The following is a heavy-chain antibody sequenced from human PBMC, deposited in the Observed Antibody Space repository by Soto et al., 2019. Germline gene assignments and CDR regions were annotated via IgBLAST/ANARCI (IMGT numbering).Heavy chain of an antibody. CDR2: IYPGDSNT. D-gene: IGHD2-15*01. CDR3: ARLAGWNYYYGMDV. CDR1: EYSFTNYW. Sequence: GESLKISCKASEYSFTNYWISWVRQMPGKGLEWMGMIYPGDSNTRYRPSFQGQVTISADKSTSTAYLLWSSLKASDTAMYYCARLAGWNYYYGMDVWGQGPTVTVSS. J-gene: IGHJ6*02. V-gene: IGHV5-51*01.